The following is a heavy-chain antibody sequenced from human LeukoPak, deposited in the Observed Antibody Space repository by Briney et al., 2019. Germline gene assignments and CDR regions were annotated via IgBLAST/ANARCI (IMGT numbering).Heavy chain of an antibody. CDR1: GGSISSSSYY. D-gene: IGHD3-9*01. V-gene: IGHV4-39*07. J-gene: IGHJ4*02. CDR2: ISYSGST. CDR3: ARAYSRYDILTGYYGGGYFDY. Sequence: PSETLPLTCTVSGGSISSSSYYWGWIRQPPGKGLEWIGSISYSGSTYYNPSLKSRVTISVDRSKNQFSLKLSSVTAADTAVYYCARAYSRYDILTGYYGGGYFDYWGQGTLVTVSS.